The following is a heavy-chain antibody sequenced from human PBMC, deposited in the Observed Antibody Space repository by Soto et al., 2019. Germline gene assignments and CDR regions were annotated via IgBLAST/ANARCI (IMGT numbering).Heavy chain of an antibody. J-gene: IGHJ3*01. Sequence: EVQLLESGGGLVQPGGSLRLSCAASGFTFGNFGMNWVRQAPGKGLEWVSGISGGGGSTYYADSVKGRFTISRDPSKNTIFLEMNSLRAEDTAVYYCAKGFIVVVTVIRPDDAFDVWDQGTLVTVSS. CDR1: GFTFGNFG. CDR2: ISGGGGST. D-gene: IGHD2-21*02. CDR3: AKGFIVVVTVIRPDDAFDV. V-gene: IGHV3-23*01.